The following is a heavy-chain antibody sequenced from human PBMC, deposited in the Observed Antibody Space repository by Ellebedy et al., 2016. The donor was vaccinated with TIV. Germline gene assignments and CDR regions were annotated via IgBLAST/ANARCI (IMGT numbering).Heavy chain of an antibody. D-gene: IGHD1-14*01. CDR2: IKQDGSEK. V-gene: IGHV3-7*03. Sequence: PGGSLRLSCAASGFTFSSYWMNWVRKAPGKGLEWVANIKQDGSEKNYVDSVKVRFTISRDNAKNPLYLQMNSLRAEDTAVYYCARVRGNQSFDYWGQGTLVTVSS. J-gene: IGHJ4*02. CDR3: ARVRGNQSFDY. CDR1: GFTFSSYW.